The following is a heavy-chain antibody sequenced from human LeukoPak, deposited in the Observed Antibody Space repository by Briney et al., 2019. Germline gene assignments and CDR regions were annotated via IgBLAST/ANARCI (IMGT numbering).Heavy chain of an antibody. D-gene: IGHD2-2*02. CDR2: ISAYNGNT. CDR3: ARVAAEVVGVPGAIGFGWLRRDYYYMDV. J-gene: IGHJ6*03. Sequence: ASVKVSCKASGYTFTSYGISWVRQAPGQGLEWMGWISAYNGNTKYAQRLQGRVTMTTDTSTATAYVELRSLRSDDTAVYYCARVAAEVVGVPGAIGFGWLRRDYYYMDVWGKGTTVTVSS. CDR1: GYTFTSYG. V-gene: IGHV1-18*01.